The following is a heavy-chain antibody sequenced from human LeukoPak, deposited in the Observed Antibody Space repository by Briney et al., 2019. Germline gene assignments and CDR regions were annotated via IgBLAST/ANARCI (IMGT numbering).Heavy chain of an antibody. CDR3: AREYQKQHYYYGMDV. V-gene: IGHV1-69*04. D-gene: IGHD2-2*01. CDR1: GGTFSSYA. CDR2: IIPILGIA. J-gene: IGHJ6*02. Sequence: GASVKVSCKASGGTFSSYAISWVRQAPGQGLEWMGRIIPILGIANYAQKFQGRVTITTDKSTSTAYMELSSLRSEDTAVYYCAREYQKQHYYYGMDVWGQGTTVTVSS.